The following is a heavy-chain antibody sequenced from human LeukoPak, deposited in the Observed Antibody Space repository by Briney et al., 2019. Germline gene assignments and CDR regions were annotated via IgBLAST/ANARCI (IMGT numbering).Heavy chain of an antibody. Sequence: ASVKASCKASGYTFTSYDINWVRQATGQGPEWMGWMNPNSGNTGYAQKFQDRVTMTRNTSITTAYMELSSLRSEDTAVYYCARGQGGRAWAFDIWGQGTMVTVSS. V-gene: IGHV1-8*01. J-gene: IGHJ3*02. CDR1: GYTFTSYD. CDR3: ARGQGGRAWAFDI. CDR2: MNPNSGNT.